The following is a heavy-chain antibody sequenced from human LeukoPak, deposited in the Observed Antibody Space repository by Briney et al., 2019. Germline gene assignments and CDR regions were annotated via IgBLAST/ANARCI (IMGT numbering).Heavy chain of an antibody. CDR2: ISASNGHT. Sequence: ASVKVSCKASGYAFSSCGINWVRQAPGQGLEWMGWISASNGHTNYAQKFQGRVTMTTDTSTNTAYMELRALRTDDTAAYYCARDRVSFSYYYYGMDVWGQGTTVTVSS. CDR3: ARDRVSFSYYYYGMDV. CDR1: GYAFSSCG. V-gene: IGHV1-18*01. J-gene: IGHJ6*02. D-gene: IGHD3-3*01.